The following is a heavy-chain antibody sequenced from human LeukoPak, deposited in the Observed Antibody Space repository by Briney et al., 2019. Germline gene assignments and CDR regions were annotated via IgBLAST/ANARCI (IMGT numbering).Heavy chain of an antibody. CDR1: GGSISSYY. CDR2: IYYSGST. CDR3: ARSVEGYCSGASCYYYYYYMDV. Sequence: SETLSLTCTVSGGSISSYYWSWIRQPPGKGLEWIGYIYYSGSTNYNPSLKSRVTISVDTSKNQFSLKLSSVTAADTAVYYCARSVEGYCSGASCYYYYYYMDVWGKGTTVTVSS. D-gene: IGHD2-15*01. V-gene: IGHV4-59*01. J-gene: IGHJ6*03.